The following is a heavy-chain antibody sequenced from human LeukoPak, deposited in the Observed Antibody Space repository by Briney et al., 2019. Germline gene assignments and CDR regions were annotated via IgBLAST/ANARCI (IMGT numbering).Heavy chain of an antibody. Sequence: GGSLRLSCAVSGFRFSGYNMNWVRQAPGKGLEWIAYISSTTVIYYADSVEGRFTVSRDNAHDSLYLQMSSLTLDDTAVYLCAREGDDINLGFAYWGQGTLVTVSS. J-gene: IGHJ4*02. V-gene: IGHV3-69-1*01. D-gene: IGHD3-16*01. CDR2: ISSTTVI. CDR1: GFRFSGYN. CDR3: AREGDDINLGFAY.